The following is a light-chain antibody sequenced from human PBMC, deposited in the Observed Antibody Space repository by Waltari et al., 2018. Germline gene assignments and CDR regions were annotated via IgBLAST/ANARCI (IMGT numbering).Light chain of an antibody. CDR2: SAS. V-gene: IGKV1-16*01. CDR1: QGISSY. Sequence: DIQMTQSPSSLSASVGDTVTITCRSSQGISSYLAWYQQKPGKAPKPLIYSASILESGVPSRFCGSGSGTEFTLTISSLQPEDFATYYCQQYNSAPLTFGPGTKLDIK. J-gene: IGKJ3*01. CDR3: QQYNSAPLT.